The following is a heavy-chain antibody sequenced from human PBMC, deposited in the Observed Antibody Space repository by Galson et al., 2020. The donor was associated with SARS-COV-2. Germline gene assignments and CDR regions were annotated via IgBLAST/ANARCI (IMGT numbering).Heavy chain of an antibody. CDR1: GYTFTSYP. V-gene: IGHV1-3*01. CDR2: INPGNGNT. D-gene: IGHD4-17*01. Sequence: ASVKVSCKASGYTFTSYPMHWVRQAPGQGLEWMGWINPGNGNTKYSQKFQGRVTITRDTSASTAYMELSSLRSEDTAVYYCAMTTVTRYFDNWGQGTLVTVSS. CDR3: AMTTVTRYFDN. J-gene: IGHJ4*02.